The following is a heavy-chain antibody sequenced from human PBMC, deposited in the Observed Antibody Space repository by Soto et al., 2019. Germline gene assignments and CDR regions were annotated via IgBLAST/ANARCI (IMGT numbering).Heavy chain of an antibody. J-gene: IGHJ6*02. V-gene: IGHV4-30-4*01. CDR1: GNSISSGDYY. D-gene: IGHD2-15*01. Sequence: QVQLQESGPGLVKPLQTLSLTCTVSGNSISSGDYYWSWIRQPPGKGLEWIGRIYYSGSTYYNPSLKGRLAISVDTSKTQFSLNLRFVTVADTAVYYCARDLTGYCSAATCYTGMDVWGQGTTVTVSS. CDR2: IYYSGST. CDR3: ARDLTGYCSAATCYTGMDV.